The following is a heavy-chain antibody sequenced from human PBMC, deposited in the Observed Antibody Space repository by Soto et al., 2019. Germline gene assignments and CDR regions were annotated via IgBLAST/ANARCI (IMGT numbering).Heavy chain of an antibody. J-gene: IGHJ6*03. CDR1: GFTFSSYA. CDR2: ISYDGRNK. D-gene: IGHD3-10*01. V-gene: IGHV3-30*04. Sequence: GGSLRLSCAASGFTFSSYAMHWVRQAPGKGLEWVAVISYDGRNKNYADSVKGRFTISRDNAKNTVYLQMNSLRAEDTAVYICARGASGRYYMDVWGKGTTVTVSS. CDR3: ARGASGRYYMDV.